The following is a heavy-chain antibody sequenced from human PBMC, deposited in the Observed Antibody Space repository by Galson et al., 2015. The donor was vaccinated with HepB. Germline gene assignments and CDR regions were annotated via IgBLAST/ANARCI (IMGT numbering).Heavy chain of an antibody. CDR2: IIPVLDIT. CDR1: GGAFDKYN. V-gene: IGHV1-69*02. J-gene: IGHJ5*02. Sequence: SVKVSCKASGGAFDKYNFNWVRQAPGQGFEWMGKIIPVLDITKYAQKFQGRVTITADTSTSTAYMELSSLGSDDPALYYCARSPDCYSSPLAPWGPGTLVTVSA. D-gene: IGHD2-21*02. CDR3: ARSPDCYSSPLAP.